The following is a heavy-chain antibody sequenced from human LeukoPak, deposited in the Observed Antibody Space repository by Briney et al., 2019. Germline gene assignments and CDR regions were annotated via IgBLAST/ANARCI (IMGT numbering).Heavy chain of an antibody. J-gene: IGHJ4*02. CDR1: GFTFSSNS. CDR3: ARNDYGQYYFDY. CDR2: ISSNGKDK. Sequence: HPGGSLRLSCAASGFTFSSNSMHWVRQVPGVGLEWVAFISSNGKDKYYTDSVKGRFTLSRDNSKNTLYLQMNSLRGEDTAVYYCARNDYGQYYFDYWGQGTLVTVSS. D-gene: IGHD4-17*01. V-gene: IGHV3-30*04.